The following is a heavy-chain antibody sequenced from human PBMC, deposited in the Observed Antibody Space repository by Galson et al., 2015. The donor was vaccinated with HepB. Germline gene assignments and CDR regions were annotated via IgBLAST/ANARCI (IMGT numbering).Heavy chain of an antibody. Sequence: SLRLSCAASGFTFSDYYMSWIRQAPGKGLEWVSYISSSGSTIYYADSVKGRFTISRDNAKNSPYLQMNSLRAEDTAVYYCARDQGSPYSFDYWGQGTLVTVSS. CDR2: ISSSGSTI. V-gene: IGHV3-11*01. CDR1: GFTFSDYY. J-gene: IGHJ4*02. CDR3: ARDQGSPYSFDY. D-gene: IGHD2-15*01.